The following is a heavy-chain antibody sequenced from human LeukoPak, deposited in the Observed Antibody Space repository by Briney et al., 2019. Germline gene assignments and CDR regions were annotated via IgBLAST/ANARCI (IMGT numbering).Heavy chain of an antibody. CDR3: ARDPGRDSSSWFDY. CDR1: VYTFTGYY. Sequence: ASVKVSCKASVYTFTGYYMHWVRQAPGQGLEWMGWINPNSGGTNYAQKFQGRVTMTRDTSISTAYMELSRLRSDDTAVYYCARDPGRDSSSWFDYWGQGTLVTVSS. D-gene: IGHD6-13*01. CDR2: INPNSGGT. J-gene: IGHJ4*02. V-gene: IGHV1-2*02.